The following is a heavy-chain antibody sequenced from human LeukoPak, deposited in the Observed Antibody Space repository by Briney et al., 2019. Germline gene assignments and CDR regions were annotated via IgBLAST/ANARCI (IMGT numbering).Heavy chain of an antibody. Sequence: GGSLRLSCAASGFTLTGDSMNWVRQAPGKGLEWISYISSGATTTYYADSVKGRFTISRDNAGNSLYLQINSLRVDDTAVYYCAKGTVGAKYWGQGTLVIVSS. V-gene: IGHV3-48*04. CDR1: GFTLTGDS. D-gene: IGHD1-26*01. CDR3: AKGTVGAKY. CDR2: ISSGATTT. J-gene: IGHJ4*02.